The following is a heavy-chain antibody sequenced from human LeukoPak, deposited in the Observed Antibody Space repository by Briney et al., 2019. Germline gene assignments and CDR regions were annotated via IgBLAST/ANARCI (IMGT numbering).Heavy chain of an antibody. D-gene: IGHD5-12*01. CDR3: ARDRTYSGYDYPSSLFDY. CDR1: GYTFTGYY. CDR2: INPNSGGT. J-gene: IGHJ4*02. V-gene: IGHV1-2*04. Sequence: ASVKVSCKASGYTFTGYYMHWVRQAPGQGLEWMGWINPNSGGTNYAQKFQGWVTMTRDTSISTAYIELSRLRSDDTAVYYCARDRTYSGYDYPSSLFDYWGQGTLVTVSS.